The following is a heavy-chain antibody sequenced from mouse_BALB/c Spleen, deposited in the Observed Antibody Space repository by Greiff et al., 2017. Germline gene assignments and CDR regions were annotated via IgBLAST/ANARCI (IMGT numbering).Heavy chain of an antibody. CDR3: ARSDYGSSYSYAMDY. J-gene: IGHJ4*01. D-gene: IGHD1-1*01. CDR1: GYSITSDYA. CDR2: ISYSGST. V-gene: IGHV3-2*02. Sequence: EVQLQQSGPGLVKPSQSLSLTCTVTGYSITSDYAWNWIRQFPGNKLEWMGYISYSGSTSYNPSLKSRISITRDTSKNQFFLQLNSVTTEDTATYYCARSDYGSSYSYAMDYWGQGTSVTVSS.